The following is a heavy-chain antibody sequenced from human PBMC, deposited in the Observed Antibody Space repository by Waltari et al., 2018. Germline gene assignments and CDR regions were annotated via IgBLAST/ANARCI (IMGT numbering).Heavy chain of an antibody. CDR3: ASEEQSGWYPLDY. D-gene: IGHD6-19*01. V-gene: IGHV4-39*07. Sequence: QLQLQESGPGLVKPSETLSLTCTVSGGSISSSSYYWGWIRQPPGKGLEWIGSIYYSGSTYYNPSLKSRVTISVDTSKNQFSLKLSSVTAADTAVYYCASEEQSGWYPLDYWGQGTLVTVSS. J-gene: IGHJ4*02. CDR2: IYYSGST. CDR1: GGSISSSSYY.